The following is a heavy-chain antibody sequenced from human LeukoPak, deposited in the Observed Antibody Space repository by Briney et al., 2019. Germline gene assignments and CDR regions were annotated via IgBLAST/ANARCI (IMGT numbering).Heavy chain of an antibody. CDR2: INPNSGGT. J-gene: IGHJ4*02. Sequence: ASVKVSCKASGYTFTGYYMHWVRQAPGQGLEWMGWINPNSGGTNYAQKFQGRVTMTRDTSISTAYMELSRLRSDDTAVYYCARDLYCSSTSCYLFDYRGQGTLVTVSS. CDR1: GYTFTGYY. D-gene: IGHD2-2*01. CDR3: ARDLYCSSTSCYLFDY. V-gene: IGHV1-2*02.